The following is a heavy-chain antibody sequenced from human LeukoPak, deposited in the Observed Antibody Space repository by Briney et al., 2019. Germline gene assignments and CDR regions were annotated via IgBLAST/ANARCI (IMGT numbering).Heavy chain of an antibody. V-gene: IGHV1-69*13. CDR1: GGTFSSYA. Sequence: SVKVACKASGGTFSSYAISWVRQAPGQGREWMGGIIPIFGTANYAQKFQGRVTITADESTSTAYMELSSLRSEDTAVYYCARDQYSSSWYGGGDAFDIWGQGTMVTVSS. CDR3: ARDQYSSSWYGGGDAFDI. J-gene: IGHJ3*02. D-gene: IGHD6-13*01. CDR2: IIPIFGTA.